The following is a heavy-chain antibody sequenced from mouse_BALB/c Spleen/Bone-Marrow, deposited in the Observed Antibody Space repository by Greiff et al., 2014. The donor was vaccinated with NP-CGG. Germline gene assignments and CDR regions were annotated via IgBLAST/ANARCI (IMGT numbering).Heavy chain of an antibody. CDR3: ERNYRYYFDY. Sequence: VQLVESGAELVKPGASVKLSCKASGYTFTSYWMHWVKQRPGQGLEWIGEINPSNGRTSYNEKFKSKATLTVDKSSSTAYMQHRNLRSEDSAVYDGERNYRYYFDYWGQGTSLTVSS. CDR2: INPSNGRT. CDR1: GYTFTSYW. J-gene: IGHJ2*02. V-gene: IGHV1S81*02. D-gene: IGHD2-14*01.